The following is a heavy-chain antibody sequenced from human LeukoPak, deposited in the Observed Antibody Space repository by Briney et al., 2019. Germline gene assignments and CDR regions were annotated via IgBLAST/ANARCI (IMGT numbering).Heavy chain of an antibody. D-gene: IGHD3-10*01. CDR1: GFLFTDAW. Sequence: GGSLRLSCAGSGFLFTDAWMSWVRQAPGKGLEWLGRIKSQAGGETTDYAAPVKGRFTISRDDSKNTPFLQMNSLQTDDTALYYCLWVRKMVGGFDTWGQGTLVTVSS. J-gene: IGHJ4*02. V-gene: IGHV3-15*01. CDR2: IKSQAGGETT. CDR3: LWVRKMVGGFDT.